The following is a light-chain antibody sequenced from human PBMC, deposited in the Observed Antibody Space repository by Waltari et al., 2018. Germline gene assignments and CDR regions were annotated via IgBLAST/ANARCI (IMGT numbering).Light chain of an antibody. CDR3: QQYHSYPYT. V-gene: IGKV1-5*03. Sequence: DIQMTQSPSTLSASVGDRVTITCRASQTLNRWLAWYQQKPGKAPKLLIYKASTLQSGVPSRFSGSDSGTQFALFITGLQAEDFATYYCQQYHSYPYTFGQGTKLEIK. J-gene: IGKJ2*01. CDR1: QTLNRW. CDR2: KAS.